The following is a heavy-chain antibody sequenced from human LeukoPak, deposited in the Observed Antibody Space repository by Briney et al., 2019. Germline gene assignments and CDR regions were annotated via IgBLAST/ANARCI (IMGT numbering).Heavy chain of an antibody. D-gene: IGHD4-11*01. CDR3: ARGDMAAVTGLDL. CDR1: GYTFTSCY. V-gene: IGHV1-2*02. J-gene: IGHJ5*02. CDR2: VNPVSGGT. Sequence: ASVKVSCKASGYTFTSCYMHWVRQAPGQGLEWMGWVNPVSGGTKYAQNFQGRVTMTRDTSISTAYMELTSDDTAVYYCARGDMAAVTGLDLWGQGTLVTVSS.